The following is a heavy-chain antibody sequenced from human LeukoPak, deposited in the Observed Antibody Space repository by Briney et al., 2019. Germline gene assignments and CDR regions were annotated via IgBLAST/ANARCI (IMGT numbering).Heavy chain of an antibody. CDR1: GYSISSGYY. CDR2: IYHSGST. J-gene: IGHJ4*02. D-gene: IGHD5-18*01. CDR3: ATPPAGGYSYVIDY. V-gene: IGHV4-38-2*02. Sequence: SETLSLTCTVSGYSISSGYYWGWIRQPPGKGLEWIGSIYHSGSTYYNPSLKSRVTISVDTSKNQFSLKLSSVTAADTAVYYCATPPAGGYSYVIDYWGQGTLVTVSS.